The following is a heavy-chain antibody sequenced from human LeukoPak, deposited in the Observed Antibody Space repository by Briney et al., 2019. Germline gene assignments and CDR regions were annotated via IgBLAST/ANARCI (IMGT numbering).Heavy chain of an antibody. CDR2: IIPILGIA. Sequence: SVKVSCKASGGTFSSYAISWVRQAPGQGLEWMGRIIPILGIANYAQKFQGRVTITADKSTSTAYMELSSLRSEDTAVYYCARIRRAYYDFWSGYSAFDIWGQGTMVTVSS. CDR1: GGTFSSYA. V-gene: IGHV1-69*04. CDR3: ARIRRAYYDFWSGYSAFDI. D-gene: IGHD3-3*01. J-gene: IGHJ3*02.